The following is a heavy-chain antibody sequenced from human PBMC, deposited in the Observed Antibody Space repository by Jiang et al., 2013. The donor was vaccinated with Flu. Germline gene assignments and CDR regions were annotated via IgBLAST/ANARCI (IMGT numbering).Heavy chain of an antibody. D-gene: IGHD2/OR15-2a*01. Sequence: VQLVESGAEVKKPGSSVKVSCKASGGTFSNYAINWLRQAPGQGLEWMGGITPIFATANYAQKFQGRVTITADKSTSTAYMELRSLRSEDTAVYYCARGPDITTYYYFYWGQGTLVTVSS. J-gene: IGHJ4*02. CDR3: ARGPDITTYYYFY. CDR1: GGTFSNYA. V-gene: IGHV1-69*06. CDR2: ITPIFATA.